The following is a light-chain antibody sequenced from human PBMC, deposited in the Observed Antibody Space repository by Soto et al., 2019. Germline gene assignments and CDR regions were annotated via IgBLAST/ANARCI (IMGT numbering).Light chain of an antibody. CDR3: QQYNNWTLT. Sequence: EIVMTQSPATLSVSPGERATLSCRASQSVSSNLAWYLQKPGQAPRPLMYGASTRATGIPARFSGSGSGTEFTLTISSLQSEDFAVYYCQQYNNWTLTFGGGTKVEIK. CDR2: GAS. CDR1: QSVSSN. J-gene: IGKJ4*01. V-gene: IGKV3-15*01.